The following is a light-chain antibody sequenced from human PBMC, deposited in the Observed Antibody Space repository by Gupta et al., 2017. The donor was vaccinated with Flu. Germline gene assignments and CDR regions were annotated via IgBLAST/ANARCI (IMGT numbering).Light chain of an antibody. J-gene: IGLJ3*02. CDR2: AVR. CDR1: NSDIGAYDY. CDR3: YSFTASTTPGV. Sequence: ITISCTGTNSDIGAYDYVSWYQRHPSNAPKLIIYAVRRRPSGVAYRFSGSKSGNTASLTIAGLQAEEEADYFCYSFTASTTPGVFGGGTKLTVL. V-gene: IGLV2-14*01.